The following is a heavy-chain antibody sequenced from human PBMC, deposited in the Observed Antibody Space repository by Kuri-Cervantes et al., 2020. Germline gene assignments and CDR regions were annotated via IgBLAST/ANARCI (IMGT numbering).Heavy chain of an antibody. CDR2: MHYSGVT. D-gene: IGHD1-26*01. V-gene: IGHV4-59*08. CDR3: ARGVSGSSFDY. CDR1: GGSISSYY. Sequence: ESLKISCTVSGGSISSYYWSWIRQPPGKGLEWIAYMHYSGVTNYNPSLKSRIIISADTSKNQFSLSLSSVTAADTAVYYCARGVSGSSFDYWGQGTLVTVSS. J-gene: IGHJ4*02.